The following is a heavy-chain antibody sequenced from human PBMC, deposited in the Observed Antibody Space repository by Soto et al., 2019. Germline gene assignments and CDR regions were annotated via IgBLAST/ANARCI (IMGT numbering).Heavy chain of an antibody. D-gene: IGHD2-21*01. CDR1: GYTFTSHH. V-gene: IGHV1-46*01. CDR3: AKDYRGNHWIDF. CDR2: INPRSGGT. Sequence: ASVKVSCKASGYTFTSHHMHWVRQVPGEGLDWMGMINPRSGGTNSPQKFQGRVTMTRDTSTSTVYMELNSLRTDDTAFYYCAKDYRGNHWIDFWGLGTLVTVSS. J-gene: IGHJ5*01.